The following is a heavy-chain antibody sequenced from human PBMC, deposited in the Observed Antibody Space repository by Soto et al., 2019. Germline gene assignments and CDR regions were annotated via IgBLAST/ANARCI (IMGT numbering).Heavy chain of an antibody. CDR2: MKLDGSEK. Sequence: GGSLRLSCAGSGFRFSASWINWVRQAPGKGLEWVANMKLDGSEKYYVDSVKGRFTISRDNAKNLLHLQMSNLGAEDTAVYYCAREGGNFPYFFDYWGQGTPVTVTS. V-gene: IGHV3-7*01. CDR1: GFRFSASW. CDR3: AREGGNFPYFFDY. J-gene: IGHJ4*02. D-gene: IGHD3-9*01.